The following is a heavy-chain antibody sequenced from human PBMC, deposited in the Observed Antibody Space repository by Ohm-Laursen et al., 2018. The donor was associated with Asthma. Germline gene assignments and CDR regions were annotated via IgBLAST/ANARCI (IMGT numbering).Heavy chain of an antibody. V-gene: IGHV3-7*03. Sequence: SLRLSCAASGLTFSSYWMTWVRQAPGKGPEWVAHIKEDGSEESYLASVKGRFTISRDNAKNSLYLQMNSLRAEDTAVYYCAKVVVMDVWGQGTTVTVSS. J-gene: IGHJ6*02. CDR2: IKEDGSEE. D-gene: IGHD3-16*02. CDR3: AKVVVMDV. CDR1: GLTFSSYW.